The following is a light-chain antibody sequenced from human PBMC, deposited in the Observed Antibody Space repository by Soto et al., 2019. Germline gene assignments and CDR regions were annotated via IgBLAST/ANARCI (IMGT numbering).Light chain of an antibody. CDR1: QSVSSK. CDR3: QQYSNWPPIT. V-gene: IGKV3-15*01. CDR2: DTS. J-gene: IGKJ5*01. Sequence: EMVMTQSPATLSVSPGERATLSCRASQSVSSKLAWYQQKPGQAPRLLIYDTSTRATGIPARFSGSGSGTEFTLTISSLQSEDFAVYYCQQYSNWPPITFGQGTTTGD.